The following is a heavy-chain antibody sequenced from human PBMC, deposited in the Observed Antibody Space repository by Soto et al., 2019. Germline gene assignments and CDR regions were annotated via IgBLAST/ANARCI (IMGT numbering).Heavy chain of an antibody. Sequence: SETLSLTCTVSGGSINSGDYYWSWIRQPPGKGLEWIGYIYYSGSTYYNPSLKSRVTISVDASKNQFSLKLSSVTAADTAVYYCARGSIWFGDGGWFDPWGQGTLVTVSS. CDR1: GGSINSGDYY. CDR3: ARGSIWFGDGGWFDP. V-gene: IGHV4-30-4*01. CDR2: IYYSGST. D-gene: IGHD3-10*01. J-gene: IGHJ5*02.